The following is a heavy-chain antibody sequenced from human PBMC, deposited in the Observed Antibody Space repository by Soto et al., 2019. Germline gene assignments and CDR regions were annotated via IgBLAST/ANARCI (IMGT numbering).Heavy chain of an antibody. V-gene: IGHV1-18*01. CDR1: GYRFTSYG. CDR2: INAYNGNT. D-gene: IGHD3-16*01. J-gene: IGHJ6*02. CDR3: AMVGVYVTPSPQDV. Sequence: QVQLVQSGAEVKNPGASVKVSCKASGYRFTSYGIGWVRQAPGQGLEWMGWINAYNGNTNYAQNLQGRVTLTTDTATSTAYMELRSLRSNDTAVYYCAMVGVYVTPSPQDVWGQGTTVTVSS.